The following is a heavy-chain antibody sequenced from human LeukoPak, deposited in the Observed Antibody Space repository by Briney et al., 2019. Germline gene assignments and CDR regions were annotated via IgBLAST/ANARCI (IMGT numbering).Heavy chain of an antibody. CDR2: ISFDGTNK. CDR3: AKGGYYERPWYFDY. Sequence: GRSLRLSCAASGFTFSHYAMHWVRQAPGKGLEWVVVISFDGTNKFYADSVKGRFTISRDNSKNALYLQMNSLRAEDTAVYYCAKGGYYERPWYFDYWGQGTLVTVSS. V-gene: IGHV3-30*18. CDR1: GFTFSHYA. D-gene: IGHD3-22*01. J-gene: IGHJ4*02.